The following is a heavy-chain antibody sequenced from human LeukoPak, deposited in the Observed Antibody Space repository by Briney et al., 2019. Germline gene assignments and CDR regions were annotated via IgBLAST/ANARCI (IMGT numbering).Heavy chain of an antibody. CDR2: IIPIFGTA. Sequence: ASVKVSCKASGGTFSSYAISWVRQAPGQGLEWMGGIIPIFGTANYAQKFQGRVTITTDESTSTAYMELSSLRSEDTAVYYCATVVGARFDYWGQGTLVTVSS. CDR1: GGTFSSYA. J-gene: IGHJ4*02. CDR3: ATVVGARFDY. V-gene: IGHV1-69*05. D-gene: IGHD1-26*01.